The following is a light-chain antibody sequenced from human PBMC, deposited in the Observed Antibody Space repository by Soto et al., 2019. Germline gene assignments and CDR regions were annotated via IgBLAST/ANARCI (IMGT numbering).Light chain of an antibody. CDR3: QQFNNYQT. J-gene: IGKJ4*02. CDR1: QSISSA. V-gene: IGKV1D-13*01. Sequence: AIQLTQSPSSLSASVGDRVTITCRASQSISSALAWYQQKPGKAPKLLIYDASSLESGVPSRFSGSGSGTDFTLTISSLQPEDFATYYCQQFNNYQTFGGGTKVEIK. CDR2: DAS.